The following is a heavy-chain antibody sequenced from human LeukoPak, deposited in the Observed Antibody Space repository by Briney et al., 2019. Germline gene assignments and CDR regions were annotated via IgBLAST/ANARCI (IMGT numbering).Heavy chain of an antibody. D-gene: IGHD6-13*01. CDR2: IYTSGST. Sequence: SETLSLTCTVSGDSISSGNYWGWIRQPAGKELEWIGRIYTSGSTNYNPSLKSRVTISIDTSKNQFSLNLGSVTAADTAVYYCARAGKVATTGTYFRHWGQGTLVTVSS. V-gene: IGHV4-61*02. CDR3: ARAGKVATTGTYFRH. J-gene: IGHJ1*01. CDR1: GDSISSGNY.